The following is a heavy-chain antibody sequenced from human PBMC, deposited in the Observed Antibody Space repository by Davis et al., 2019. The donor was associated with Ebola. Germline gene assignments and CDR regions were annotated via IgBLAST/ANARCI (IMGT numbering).Heavy chain of an antibody. CDR2: ISGCGGGT. D-gene: IGHD2-15*01. CDR1: GFIFSSYA. CDR3: ARTIPEIYCSGGSCYSGEGLNWFDP. J-gene: IGHJ5*02. V-gene: IGHV3-23*01. Sequence: GESLKISCAASGFIFSSYAMSWVPQAPGMGLEWVSGISGCGGGTYYADSVKGRFSISRDNSKDTLYLQMNSLRGEDTAVYYCARTIPEIYCSGGSCYSGEGLNWFDPWGQGTLVTVSS.